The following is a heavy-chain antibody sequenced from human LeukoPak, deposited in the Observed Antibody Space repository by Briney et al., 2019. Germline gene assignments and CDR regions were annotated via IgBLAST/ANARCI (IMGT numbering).Heavy chain of an antibody. V-gene: IGHV1-46*01. CDR3: ARVSGSYRHFDY. D-gene: IGHD1-26*01. CDR2: INPSGGST. J-gene: IGHJ4*02. CDR1: GYTFTSYY. Sequence: GASVKVSCKASGYTFTSYYMHWGRQTPGEGLEWMGIINPSGGSTRYAKKFQGRVTMTRDMSTSTVYMELSSLRSEDTAVYYCARVSGSYRHFDYWGQGTLVTVSS.